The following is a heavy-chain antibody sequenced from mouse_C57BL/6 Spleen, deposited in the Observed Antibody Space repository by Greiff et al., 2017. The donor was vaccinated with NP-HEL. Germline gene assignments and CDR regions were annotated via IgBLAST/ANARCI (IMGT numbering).Heavy chain of an antibody. CDR3: ALYDYDEFAY. Sequence: VQLQQPGAELVKPGASVKLSCKASGYTFTSYWMHWVKQRPGQGLEWIGMIHPNSGSTNYNEKFKSKATLTVDKSSSTAYMQLSSLTSEDSAVYYCALYDYDEFAYWGQGTLVTVSA. CDR2: IHPNSGST. D-gene: IGHD2-4*01. CDR1: GYTFTSYW. J-gene: IGHJ3*01. V-gene: IGHV1-64*01.